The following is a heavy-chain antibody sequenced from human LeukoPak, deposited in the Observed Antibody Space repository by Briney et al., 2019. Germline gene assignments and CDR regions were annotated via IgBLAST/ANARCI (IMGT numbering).Heavy chain of an antibody. Sequence: GGSLRLPCAASGFTLTTYPMSWARQAPGKGLEWVSAISASGGGTYYADSVKGRFTISRDNSRSTVFLQMSSLRAEDTAVYYCAKAPHCPNDVCRYFDYWGQGILVTVSS. CDR2: ISASGGGT. D-gene: IGHD2-8*01. V-gene: IGHV3-23*01. CDR1: GFTLTTYP. CDR3: AKAPHCPNDVCRYFDY. J-gene: IGHJ4*02.